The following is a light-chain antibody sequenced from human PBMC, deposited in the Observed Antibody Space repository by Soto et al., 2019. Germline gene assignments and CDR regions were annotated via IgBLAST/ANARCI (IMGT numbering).Light chain of an antibody. CDR2: EVT. CDR3: SSSRGSSTLT. J-gene: IGLJ2*01. V-gene: IGLV2-14*01. Sequence: QSALTQPASVSGSPGQSITISCTGTSNDVGAYDYVSWYQQHPGKAPKLIIYEVTYRPSGVSNRFSGSQSGNTASLTISGLQAEDEADYYCSSSRGSSTLTFGGGTKLTVL. CDR1: SNDVGAYDY.